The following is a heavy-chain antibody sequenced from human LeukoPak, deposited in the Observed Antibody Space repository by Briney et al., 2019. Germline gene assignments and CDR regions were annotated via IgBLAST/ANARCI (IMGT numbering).Heavy chain of an antibody. D-gene: IGHD6-13*01. Sequence: TGGSLRLSCAASGFTFSSYSMNWVRQAPGKGLEWVSSISGSSYYIYYADSVKGRFTISRDNSKNTLYLQMNSLRAEDTAVYYCAKVCCSSSWHDYWGQGTLVTVSS. CDR3: AKVCCSSSWHDY. CDR2: ISGSSYYI. V-gene: IGHV3-21*01. CDR1: GFTFSSYS. J-gene: IGHJ4*02.